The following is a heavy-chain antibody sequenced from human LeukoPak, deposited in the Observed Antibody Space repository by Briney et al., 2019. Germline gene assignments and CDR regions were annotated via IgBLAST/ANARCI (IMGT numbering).Heavy chain of an antibody. J-gene: IGHJ6*02. Sequence: GGSLRLSCAASGFTLSNHWMTWVRQVPGRGPEWVANVNRDGSETYYLDSVKGRFTISRDNAKNSLYLQMNSLRAEDTALYHCARNNGMDVWGQGTTVIVSS. CDR1: GFTLSNHW. CDR3: ARNNGMDV. CDR2: VNRDGSET. V-gene: IGHV3-7*03.